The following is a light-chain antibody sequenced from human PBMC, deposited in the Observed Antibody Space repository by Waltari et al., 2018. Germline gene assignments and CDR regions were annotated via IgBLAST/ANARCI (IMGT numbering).Light chain of an antibody. CDR2: KAS. V-gene: IGKV1-5*03. CDR3: QQYNSYSGT. CDR1: QSISSW. J-gene: IGKJ2*01. Sequence: DIQMTQSPSTLSASVGDRVTITCRASQSISSWLAWYQQKPGKVPKLLIHKASSLASGVPSRFSGSGSGTEFTRTISSLQPDDFATYYCQQYNSYSGTFGQGTNVEIK.